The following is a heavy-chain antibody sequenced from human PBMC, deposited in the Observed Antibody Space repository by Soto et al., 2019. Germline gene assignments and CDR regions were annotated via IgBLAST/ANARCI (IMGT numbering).Heavy chain of an antibody. V-gene: IGHV3-23*01. CDR3: ARGTVSLDY. D-gene: IGHD1-1*01. CDR2: ISGSGGST. Sequence: GGSLRLSCAASGFTFSSYAMSWVRQAPGKGLEWVSAISGSGGSTYYADSVKGRFTISSNNSKNTLYLQMNSLRAEDTAVYYCARGTVSLDYWGQGTLVTVSS. CDR1: GFTFSSYA. J-gene: IGHJ4*02.